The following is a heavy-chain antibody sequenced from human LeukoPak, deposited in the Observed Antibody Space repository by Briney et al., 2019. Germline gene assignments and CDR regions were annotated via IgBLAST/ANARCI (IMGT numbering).Heavy chain of an antibody. J-gene: IGHJ5*02. CDR3: ARGKTAVAGRRWFDP. CDR2: INHSGST. CDR1: GDSISSGYY. D-gene: IGHD6-19*01. Sequence: SETLSLTCTVSGDSISSGYYWGWIRQPPGKGLEWIGEINHSGSTNYNPSLKSRVTISVDTSKNQFSLKLSSVTAADTAVYYCARGKTAVAGRRWFDPWGQGTLVTVSS. V-gene: IGHV4-38-2*02.